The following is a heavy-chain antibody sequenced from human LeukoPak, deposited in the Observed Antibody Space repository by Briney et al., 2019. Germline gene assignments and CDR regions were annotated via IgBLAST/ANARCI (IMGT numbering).Heavy chain of an antibody. J-gene: IGHJ4*02. CDR3: AKSTYCSSTSCYTDY. Sequence: PGGSLRLSCAASGFTFSSYSMNWVRQAPGKGLEWVSAISGSGGSTYYADSVKGRFTISRDNSKNTLYLQMNSLRAEDTAVYYCAKSTYCSSTSCYTDYWGQGTLVTVSS. CDR2: ISGSGGST. V-gene: IGHV3-23*01. D-gene: IGHD2-2*02. CDR1: GFTFSSYS.